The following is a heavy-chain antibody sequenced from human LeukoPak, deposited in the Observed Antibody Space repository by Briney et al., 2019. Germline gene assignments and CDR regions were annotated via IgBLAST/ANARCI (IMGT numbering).Heavy chain of an antibody. Sequence: PGRSLRLSCAASGFTFSSYAMHWVRQAPGKGLEGVAVISYDGSNKYYADSVKGRFTISRDNSKNTLYLQMSSLRAEDTALYYCAKDIFTMVRGVVDYWGQGTLVTVSS. J-gene: IGHJ4*02. CDR3: AKDIFTMVRGVVDY. CDR2: ISYDGSNK. CDR1: GFTFSSYA. V-gene: IGHV3-30-3*01. D-gene: IGHD3-10*01.